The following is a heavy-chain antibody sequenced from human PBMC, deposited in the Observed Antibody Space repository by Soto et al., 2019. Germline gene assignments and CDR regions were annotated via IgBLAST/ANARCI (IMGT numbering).Heavy chain of an antibody. CDR1: GGTFSSYA. J-gene: IGHJ3*02. V-gene: IGHV1-69*13. Sequence: GASVKVSCKASGGTFSSYAISWVRQAPGQGLEWMGGIIPIFGTANYAQKFQGRVTITADESTSTAYMELSSLRSEDTAVYYCARNPNWSQDAFDIWGQGTMVTVSS. CDR3: ARNPNWSQDAFDI. CDR2: IIPIFGTA.